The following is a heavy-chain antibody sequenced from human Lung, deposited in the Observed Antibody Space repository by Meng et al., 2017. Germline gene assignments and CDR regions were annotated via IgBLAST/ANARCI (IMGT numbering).Heavy chain of an antibody. Sequence: EVQLVESGGGLVKRVGSLRLCCAASGFSFSTYNMNWVRQAPGKGLEWVSSISSSSSYVYYSDSVKGRFTISRDNAKNSLYLQMNSLRAEDTAVYYCARPPTESYYSGYFWYFDLWGRGTLVTVSS. D-gene: IGHD5-12*01. J-gene: IGHJ2*01. CDR2: ISSSSSYV. CDR1: GFSFSTYN. V-gene: IGHV3-21*06. CDR3: ARPPTESYYSGYFWYFDL.